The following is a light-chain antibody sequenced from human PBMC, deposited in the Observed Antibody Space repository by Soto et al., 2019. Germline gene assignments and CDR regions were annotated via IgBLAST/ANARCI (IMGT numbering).Light chain of an antibody. J-gene: IGKJ3*01. V-gene: IGKV1-39*01. CDR3: QQSYSTPYSA. Sequence: DIQMTQSPSSLSASVGDRVTITCRASQSISSYLNWYQQKPGKAPKLLIFAASSLQSGVPTRFSAGGSDTDFTLTISSLQSEDFATYYCQQSYSTPYSAYGPGTKVDIK. CDR2: AAS. CDR1: QSISSY.